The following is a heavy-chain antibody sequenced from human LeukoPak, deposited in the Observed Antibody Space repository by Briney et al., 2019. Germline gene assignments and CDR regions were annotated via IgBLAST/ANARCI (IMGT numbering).Heavy chain of an antibody. CDR3: ARGATYYSGSASYYHTY. CDR1: GFTFSSYG. V-gene: IGHV3-30*19. Sequence: PGRSLRLSCAASGFTFSSYGMHWVRQAPGRGLEWVAVISYDGSNKYYADSVKGRFTISRDNSKNTVSLEMNSLRAEDTAVYYCARGATYYSGSASYYHTYWGQGTLVTVSS. CDR2: ISYDGSNK. D-gene: IGHD3-10*01. J-gene: IGHJ4*02.